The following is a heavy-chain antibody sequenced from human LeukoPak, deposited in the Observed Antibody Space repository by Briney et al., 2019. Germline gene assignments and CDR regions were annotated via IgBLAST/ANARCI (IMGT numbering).Heavy chain of an antibody. CDR2: IRYDGSNK. Sequence: GGSLRLSCAASGFTFSSYGMHWVRQAPGKGLEWVAFIRYDGSNKYYADSVKGRFTISRDNSKNTLYLQLNSLRAEDTAVYYCARANPEQMVSKYFQHWGQGTLVTVSS. J-gene: IGHJ1*01. V-gene: IGHV3-30*02. CDR1: GFTFSSYG. CDR3: ARANPEQMVSKYFQH. D-gene: IGHD1/OR15-1a*01.